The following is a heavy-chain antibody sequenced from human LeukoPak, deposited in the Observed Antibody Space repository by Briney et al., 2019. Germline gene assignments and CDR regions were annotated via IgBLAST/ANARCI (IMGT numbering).Heavy chain of an antibody. D-gene: IGHD1-1*01. V-gene: IGHV4-39*07. J-gene: IGHJ4*02. CDR3: ARIPSGY. CDR1: GGSISSSSYY. Sequence: SETLSLTCTVSGGSISSSSYYWGWIRQPPGKGLEWIGSIYYSGSTYHNPSLKSRVTISVDTSKNQFSLKLSSVTAADTAVYYCARIPSGYWGQGTLVTVSS. CDR2: IYYSGST.